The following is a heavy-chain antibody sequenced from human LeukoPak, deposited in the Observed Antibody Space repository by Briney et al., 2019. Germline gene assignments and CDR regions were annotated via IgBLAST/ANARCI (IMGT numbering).Heavy chain of an antibody. V-gene: IGHV4-59*01. CDR2: IYYSGST. CDR3: ASNTLSGSGYMDY. CDR1: GGSISSYY. Sequence: PSETLSLTCTVSGGSISSYYWSWIRQPPGKGLEWIGYIYYSGSTNYNPSLKSRVTISVDTSKNQFSLKLSSVTAADTAVYYCASNTLSGSGYMDYWGQGTLVTVSS. J-gene: IGHJ4*02. D-gene: IGHD3-3*01.